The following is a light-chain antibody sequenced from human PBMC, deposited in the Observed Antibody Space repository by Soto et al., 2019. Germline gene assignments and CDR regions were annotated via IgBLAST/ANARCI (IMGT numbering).Light chain of an antibody. J-gene: IGKJ5*01. CDR3: QQYNSYLYT. CDR1: QSISSW. V-gene: IGKV1-5*03. CDR2: KAS. Sequence: DIQMTQSPSTLSSSLGDRLTITCRASQSISSWVAWYQQQPGKAPKLLIYKASSLESGVPSRVRGSGSGTEFTLTISSLKPDDFETYYCQQYNSYLYTFGQGTRLEIK.